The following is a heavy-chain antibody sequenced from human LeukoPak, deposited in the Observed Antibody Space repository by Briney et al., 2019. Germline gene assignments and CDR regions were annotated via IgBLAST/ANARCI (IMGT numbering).Heavy chain of an antibody. CDR1: GGTFSSYA. J-gene: IGHJ4*02. D-gene: IGHD1-7*01. CDR2: IIPIFGTA. Sequence: ASVKVSCKASGGTFSSYAISWVRQAPGQGLEWMGGIIPIFGTANYAQKFQGRVKITTDEYTSTVYMELSSLRYEDTAVYYCARVSWNYAYNYWGQGTLVTVSS. CDR3: ARVSWNYAYNY. V-gene: IGHV1-69*05.